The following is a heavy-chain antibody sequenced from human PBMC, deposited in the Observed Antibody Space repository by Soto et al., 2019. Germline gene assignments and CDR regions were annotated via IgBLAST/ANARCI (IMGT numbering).Heavy chain of an antibody. Sequence: SGPTLVNPTQTLTLTCTVSGFSLSGTGMRVTWIRQPPGKALEWLARIDWEDAKLYSSSLKTRLTISRDTSKNQVVLTMTSMDPADTGTYYCARAFYGMDVWGQGTTVTVSS. CDR1: GFSLSGTGMR. V-gene: IGHV2-70*04. CDR2: IDWEDAK. J-gene: IGHJ6*02. CDR3: ARAFYGMDV.